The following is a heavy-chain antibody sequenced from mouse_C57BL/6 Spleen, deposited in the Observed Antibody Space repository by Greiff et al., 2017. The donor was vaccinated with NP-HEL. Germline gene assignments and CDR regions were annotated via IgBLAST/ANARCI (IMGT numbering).Heavy chain of an antibody. V-gene: IGHV6-6*01. CDR2: IRNKANNHAT. CDR1: GFTFSDAW. D-gene: IGHD1-1*01. Sequence: EVMLVESGGGLVQPGGSMKLSCAASGFTFSDAWMDWVRQSPEKGLEWVAEIRNKANNHATYYAESVEGRFTISRDDSKSIVYLQMNRLRAEDTGIYYCTPFITTVVEGYFDYWGQGTTLTVSS. CDR3: TPFITTVVEGYFDY. J-gene: IGHJ2*01.